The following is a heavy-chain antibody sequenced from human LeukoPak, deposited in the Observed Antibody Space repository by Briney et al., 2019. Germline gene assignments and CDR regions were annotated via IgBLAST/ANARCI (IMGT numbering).Heavy chain of an antibody. CDR1: GFTFSSYG. CDR3: ARGYGDKASNLYYYYGMDV. J-gene: IGHJ6*02. D-gene: IGHD4-17*01. CDR2: IWYDGSNK. Sequence: GGSLRLSCAASGFTFSSYGMHWVRQAPGKGLEWVAVIWYDGSNKYYADSVKGRFTISRDNSRNTLYLQMNSLRAEDTAVYYCARGYGDKASNLYYYYGMDVWGQGTTVTVSS. V-gene: IGHV3-33*01.